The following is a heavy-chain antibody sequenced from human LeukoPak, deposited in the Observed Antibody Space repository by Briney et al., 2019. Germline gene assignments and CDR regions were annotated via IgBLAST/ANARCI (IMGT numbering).Heavy chain of an antibody. CDR1: GFTFSDYS. CDR3: SSESRY. CDR2: ITSSSDSI. J-gene: IGHJ4*02. Sequence: GGSLRLSCAASGFTFSDYSMNWGRQAPGKGLEWVSWITSSSDSIYYADSVKGRFTISRDNAKNSLYLQMNSLRDEDTAVYYCSSESRYWGQGTLVIVSS. D-gene: IGHD3-22*01. V-gene: IGHV3-48*02.